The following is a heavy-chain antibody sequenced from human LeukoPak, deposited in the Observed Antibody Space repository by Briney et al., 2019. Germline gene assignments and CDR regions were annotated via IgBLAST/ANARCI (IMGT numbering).Heavy chain of an antibody. CDR3: ARVNYYDSSGSLDY. J-gene: IGHJ4*02. Sequence: SVTLSLTCTVSGGSISSSSYYWGWIRQPPGKGLEWIGSIYYSGSTYYNPSLKSRVTISVDTSKNQFSLKLSSVTAADTAVYYCARVNYYDSSGSLDYWGQGTLVTVSS. CDR1: GGSISSSSYY. D-gene: IGHD3-22*01. V-gene: IGHV4-39*07. CDR2: IYYSGST.